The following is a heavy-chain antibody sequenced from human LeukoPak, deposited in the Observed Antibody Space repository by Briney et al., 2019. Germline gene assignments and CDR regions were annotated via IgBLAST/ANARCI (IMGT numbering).Heavy chain of an antibody. Sequence: SETLSPTCTVSGGSLSSSSYYWGWIRPPPGKGLEWIGSIYYSGDTYYNPSLKSRRVTISVDTSKNQFSLRLSSVTAADTAVYYCARHQWHYYYYMGVWGKGSTVTVSS. D-gene: IGHD6-19*01. CDR2: IYYSGDT. V-gene: IGHV4-39*01. CDR1: GGSLSSSSYY. CDR3: ARHQWHYYYYMGV. J-gene: IGHJ6*03.